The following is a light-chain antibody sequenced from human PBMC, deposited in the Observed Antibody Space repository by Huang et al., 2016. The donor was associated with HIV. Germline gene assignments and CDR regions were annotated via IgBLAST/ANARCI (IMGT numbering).Light chain of an antibody. CDR3: QQYNNWLA. V-gene: IGKV3-15*01. CDR1: QTVNNN. Sequence: EIVMTQSPATLSVSPGERATLSCRASQTVNNNLAWYQHKPGQAPRLLIYGASTMATGVPARFSGSGAGTKFTLTISSLHSEDFAVYYWQQYNNWLAFGQGTKVEIK. J-gene: IGKJ1*01. CDR2: GAS.